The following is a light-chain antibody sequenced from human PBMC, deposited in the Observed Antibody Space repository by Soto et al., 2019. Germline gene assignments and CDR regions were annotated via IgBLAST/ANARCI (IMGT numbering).Light chain of an antibody. CDR3: SSYTSSSTLV. CDR1: SSDVGFYNY. CDR2: DVS. J-gene: IGLJ3*02. V-gene: IGLV2-14*01. Sequence: QSALTQPASVSESPGQSITISCTGTSSDVGFYNYVSWYQQHPGKAPKLMIYDVSNRPSGVSNRFSGSKSGNTASLTISGLQAEDEADYYRSSYTSSSTLVFGGGTKLTVL.